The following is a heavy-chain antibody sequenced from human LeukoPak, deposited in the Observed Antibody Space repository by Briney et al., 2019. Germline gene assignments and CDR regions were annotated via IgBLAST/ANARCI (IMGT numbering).Heavy chain of an antibody. CDR2: INSDGSWT. CDR1: GNYW. J-gene: IGHJ4*02. Sequence: PGGSLRLSCAASGNYWMHWVRQAPGKGLVWVSHINSDGSWTSYADSVKGRFTISRDNAKNSLYLQMNSLRAEDMALYYCAKADYGGSFDYWGQGTLVTVSS. D-gene: IGHD4-23*01. CDR3: AKADYGGSFDY. V-gene: IGHV3-74*01.